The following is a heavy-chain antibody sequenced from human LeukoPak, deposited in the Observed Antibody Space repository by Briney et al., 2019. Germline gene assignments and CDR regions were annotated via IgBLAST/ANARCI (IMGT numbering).Heavy chain of an antibody. CDR1: GYSISSGYY. Sequence: SETLSLTCTVSGYSISSGYYWGWIRQPPGKGLEWIGSIYHSGRTFYNPSLKSRVTISVDTSKNQFSLKLSSVTAADTAVYYCAREGIAAAGPGYWGQGTLVTVSS. V-gene: IGHV4-38-2*02. D-gene: IGHD6-13*01. CDR3: AREGIAAAGPGY. J-gene: IGHJ4*02. CDR2: IYHSGRT.